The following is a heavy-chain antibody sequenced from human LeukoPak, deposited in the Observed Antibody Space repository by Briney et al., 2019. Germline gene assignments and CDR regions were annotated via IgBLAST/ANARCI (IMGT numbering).Heavy chain of an antibody. Sequence: PGGSLRLSCLASGFTFRSFGMHWVRQAPGTGLEWVALISYDGSNKNYADSVKGRFTISRDNSKNILYLQMNSLRVEDTAVYFCASGYGGNSAAFDIWGQGTMVTVSS. J-gene: IGHJ3*02. D-gene: IGHD4-23*01. CDR2: ISYDGSNK. V-gene: IGHV3-30*03. CDR1: GFTFRSFG. CDR3: ASGYGGNSAAFDI.